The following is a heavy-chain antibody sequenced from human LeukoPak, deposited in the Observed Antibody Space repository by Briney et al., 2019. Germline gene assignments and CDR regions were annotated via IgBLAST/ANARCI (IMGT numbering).Heavy chain of an antibody. Sequence: GGSLRLSCAPSGFTFSSYATTWVRQAPRGGRQWVSALSGSGISTYYADPVKGRFTISRDNSKNTLYLQMNSLRTDDTAVYYCAKRRSTVTSAWDAFDIWGQGTMVTVSS. D-gene: IGHD4-17*01. V-gene: IGHV3-23*01. CDR3: AKRRSTVTSAWDAFDI. CDR2: LSGSGIST. J-gene: IGHJ3*02. CDR1: GFTFSSYA.